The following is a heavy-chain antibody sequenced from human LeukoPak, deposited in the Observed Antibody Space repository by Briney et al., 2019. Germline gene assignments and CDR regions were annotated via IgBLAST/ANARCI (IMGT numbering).Heavy chain of an antibody. CDR3: ATSDFWSGYYVRFDP. J-gene: IGHJ5*02. CDR2: IIPIFSTA. CDR1: GGTFSSYA. V-gene: IGHV1-69*01. D-gene: IGHD3-3*01. Sequence: ASVTVSCKASGGTFSSYAISWVRQAPGQGLEWMGGIIPIFSTANYAQKFQGRVTITADESTSTAYMELSSLRSEDTAVYYCATSDFWSGYYVRFDPWGQGTLVTVSS.